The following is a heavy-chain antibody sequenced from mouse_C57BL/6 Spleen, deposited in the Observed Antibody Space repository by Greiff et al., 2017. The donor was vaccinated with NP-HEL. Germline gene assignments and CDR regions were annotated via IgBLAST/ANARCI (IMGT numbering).Heavy chain of an antibody. D-gene: IGHD1-1*01. CDR1: GFTFSDYG. V-gene: IGHV5-17*01. CDR3: ARGFITTVVATYYYAMDY. Sequence: DVMLVESGGGLVKPGGSLKLSCAASGFTFSDYGMHWVRQAPEKGLEWVAYISSGSSTIYYADTVKGRFTISRDNAKNTLFLQMTSLRSEDTAMYYCARGFITTVVATYYYAMDYWGQGTSVTVSS. CDR2: ISSGSSTI. J-gene: IGHJ4*01.